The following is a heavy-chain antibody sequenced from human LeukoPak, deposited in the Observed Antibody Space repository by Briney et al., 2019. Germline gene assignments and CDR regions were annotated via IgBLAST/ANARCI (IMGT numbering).Heavy chain of an antibody. Sequence: SGGSLRLSCAASGFTFSSDSMNWVRQAPGKGLEWVSYISKNSDLKSHADSVKGRFTIFRDNAKNSLFLQMNSLRVEDTAVYYCARGGDGYSRFDPWGQGTLVTVSS. D-gene: IGHD5-24*01. V-gene: IGHV3-48*04. CDR1: GFTFSSDS. CDR2: ISKNSDLK. CDR3: ARGGDGYSRFDP. J-gene: IGHJ5*02.